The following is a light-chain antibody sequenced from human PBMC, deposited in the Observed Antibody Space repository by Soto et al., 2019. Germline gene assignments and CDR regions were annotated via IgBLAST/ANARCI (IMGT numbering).Light chain of an antibody. Sequence: EIVLTQSPGTLSLSPGGRAALSCRASQSVRSNFVAWYQQKPGQAPRLLIYAASSRATGIPDRFSGSGSGTDFPLTISRLEPEDSAVYYCQQYGTSPQLTFGGGTRVEIK. CDR1: QSVRSNF. CDR2: AAS. J-gene: IGKJ4*01. V-gene: IGKV3-20*01. CDR3: QQYGTSPQLT.